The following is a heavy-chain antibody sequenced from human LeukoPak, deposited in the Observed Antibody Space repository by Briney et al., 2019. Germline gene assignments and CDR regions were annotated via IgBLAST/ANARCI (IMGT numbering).Heavy chain of an antibody. CDR3: AKARVPYYYDSSVHSFDY. V-gene: IGHV3-23*01. CDR1: GFTFSSYA. CDR2: ISGSGGST. D-gene: IGHD3-22*01. Sequence: GGSLRLSCAASGFTFSSYAMSWVRQAPGKGLEWVSAISGSGGSTYYADSVKGRFTISRDNSKNTLYLQMNSLRAEDTAVYYCAKARVPYYYDSSVHSFDYWGQGTLVTVSS. J-gene: IGHJ4*02.